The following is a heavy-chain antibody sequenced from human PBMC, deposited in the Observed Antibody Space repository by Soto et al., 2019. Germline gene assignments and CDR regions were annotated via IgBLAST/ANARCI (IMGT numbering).Heavy chain of an antibody. J-gene: IGHJ4*02. CDR1: GLPFISYW. V-gene: IGHV3-74*01. CDR2: INTDGSTT. D-gene: IGHD2-2*01. Sequence: PGGSHRLSCASSGLPFISYWMHWVRQTTGKGLEWVSRINTDGSTTNYADSVKGRFTISRDNAKNTLYLQMNGLRVEDTAVFYCARGNLPIVVVPAAIDYWGQGTQVTVSS. CDR3: ARGNLPIVVVPAAIDY.